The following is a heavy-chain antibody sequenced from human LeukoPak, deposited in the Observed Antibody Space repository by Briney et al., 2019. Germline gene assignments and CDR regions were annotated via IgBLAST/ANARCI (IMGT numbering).Heavy chain of an antibody. V-gene: IGHV3-30*04. D-gene: IGHD3-16*01. CDR1: GFTFSSYA. CDR2: ISYDGSNK. CDR3: ARDSRRGWADYFDY. J-gene: IGHJ4*02. Sequence: PGGSLRLSCAASGFTFSSYAMHWVRQAPAKGLEWVAVISYDGSNKYYEDSVKGRFTISRDNSKNTLYLQMNSLIAEDTAVYYCARDSRRGWADYFDYWGQGTLVSVSS.